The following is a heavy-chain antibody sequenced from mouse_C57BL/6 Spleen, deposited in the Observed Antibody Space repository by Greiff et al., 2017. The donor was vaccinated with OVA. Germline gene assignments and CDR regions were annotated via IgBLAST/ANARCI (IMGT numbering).Heavy chain of an antibody. Sequence: EVQLQQSGPELVKPGASVKMSCKASGYTFTDYNMHWVKQSHGKSLEWIGYINPNNGGTSYNQKFKGKATLTVNKSSSTAYMELRSLTSEDSAVYYCASSTTVVGDYFDYWGQGTTLTVSS. CDR2: INPNNGGT. J-gene: IGHJ2*01. V-gene: IGHV1-22*01. CDR1: GYTFTDYN. CDR3: ASSTTVVGDYFDY. D-gene: IGHD1-1*01.